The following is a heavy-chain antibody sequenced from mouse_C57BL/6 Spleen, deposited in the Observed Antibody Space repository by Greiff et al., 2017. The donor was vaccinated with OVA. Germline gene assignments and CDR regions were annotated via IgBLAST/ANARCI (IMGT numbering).Heavy chain of an antibody. CDR3: ARNLKSPYWYFDV. CDR2: IWSGGST. J-gene: IGHJ1*03. Sequence: VHLVESGPGLVQPSQSLSITCTVSGFSLTSYGVHWVRQSPGKGLEWLGVIWSGGSTDYNAAFISRLSISKDNSKSQVFFKMNSLQADDTAIYYCARNLKSPYWYFDVWGTGTTVTVSS. CDR1: GFSLTSYG. V-gene: IGHV2-2*01.